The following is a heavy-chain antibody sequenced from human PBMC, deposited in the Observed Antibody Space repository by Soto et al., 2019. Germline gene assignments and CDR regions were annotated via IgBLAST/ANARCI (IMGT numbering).Heavy chain of an antibody. J-gene: IGHJ6*02. V-gene: IGHV4-31*03. D-gene: IGHD3-10*01. Sequence: QVQLQESGPGLVKPSQTLSLTCTVSGDSISRNGYFWTWIRQHPGKGLEWIGYIYYSGSSYYNPSLKSRVIISVDTSKNHFSLNLTAVMAADTAVYYCARGTMLRGPGYYYAMDVWGQGTTVTVSS. CDR2: IYYSGSS. CDR1: GDSISRNGYF. CDR3: ARGTMLRGPGYYYAMDV.